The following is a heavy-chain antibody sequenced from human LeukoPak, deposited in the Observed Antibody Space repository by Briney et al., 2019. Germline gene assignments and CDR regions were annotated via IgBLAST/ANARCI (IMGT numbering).Heavy chain of an antibody. D-gene: IGHD1-1*01. CDR1: GYTLTELS. CDR3: ASGIYNWNDVYYFDY. CDR2: FDPEDGET. Sequence: ASVKVSCKVSGYTLTELSMHWVRQAPGKGLEWMGGFDPEDGETIYAQKFQGRVTMTEDTSTDTAYMELSSLRSEDTAVYYCASGIYNWNDVYYFDYWGQGTLVTVSS. J-gene: IGHJ4*02. V-gene: IGHV1-24*01.